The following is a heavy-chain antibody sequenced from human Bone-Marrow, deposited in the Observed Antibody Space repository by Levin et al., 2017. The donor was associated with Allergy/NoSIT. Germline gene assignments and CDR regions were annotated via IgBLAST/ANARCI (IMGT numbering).Heavy chain of an antibody. CDR1: GGSITGGSTASPTSY. J-gene: IGHJ3*02. D-gene: IGHD1-1*01. CDR3: SRQRSGTYYIGGFDM. Sequence: PSETLSLTCSVSGGSITGGSTASPTSYWGWIRQPPGMGLEWIGSINYSGNTYYNRSLTSLVTMSVDPSKNSFSLRLNSVTAAATPAYYCSRQRSGTYYIGGFDMWDQGRMVT. CDR2: INYSGNT. V-gene: IGHV4-39*02.